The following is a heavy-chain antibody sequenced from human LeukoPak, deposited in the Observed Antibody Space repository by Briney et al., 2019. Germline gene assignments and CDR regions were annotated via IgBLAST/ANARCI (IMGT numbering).Heavy chain of an antibody. CDR2: ISGSGGST. J-gene: IGHJ4*02. CDR1: GFTFSSYA. Sequence: GGSLRLSCAASGFTFSSYARSWVRQAPGQGLEWVSAISGSGGSTYYADSVKARFPISRDNSKNTLYLQMNSLRAEDTAVYYCARDGGSGIDYWGQGTLVTVYS. V-gene: IGHV3-23*01. CDR3: ARDGGSGIDY. D-gene: IGHD3-10*01.